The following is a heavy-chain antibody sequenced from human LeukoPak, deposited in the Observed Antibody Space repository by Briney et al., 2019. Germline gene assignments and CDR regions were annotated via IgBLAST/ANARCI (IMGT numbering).Heavy chain of an antibody. CDR1: GYTLTELS. CDR2: FDPEDGET. Sequence: ASVKVSCKVSGYTLTELSMHWVRQAPGKGLEWMGGFDPEDGETIYAQKFQGRVTITRNTSISTAYMELSSLRSEDTAVYYCARGWSMVGAPLDYWGQGTLVTVSS. V-gene: IGHV1-24*01. D-gene: IGHD1-26*01. CDR3: ARGWSMVGAPLDY. J-gene: IGHJ4*02.